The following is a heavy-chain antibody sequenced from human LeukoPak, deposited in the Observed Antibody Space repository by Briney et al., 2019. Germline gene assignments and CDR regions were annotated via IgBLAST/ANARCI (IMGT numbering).Heavy chain of an antibody. CDR1: GYTFTGYY. CDR2: INPNSGGT. V-gene: IGHV1-2*02. Sequence: ASVKVSCKASGYTFTGYYMHWVRQAPGQGLEWMGWINPNSGGTNYAQKFQGRVTMTRDTSISTAYMELSRLRSDDTAVYYCATASWREGHGGAFDIWGRGTMVTVSS. J-gene: IGHJ3*02. CDR3: ATASWREGHGGAFDI. D-gene: IGHD6-13*01.